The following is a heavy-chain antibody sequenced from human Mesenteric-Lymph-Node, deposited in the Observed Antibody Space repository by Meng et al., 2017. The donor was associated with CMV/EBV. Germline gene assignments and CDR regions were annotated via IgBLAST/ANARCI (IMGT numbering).Heavy chain of an antibody. Sequence: GGSLRLSCAASGFTFSSYEMNWVRQAPGKGLEWVSYISIRSSTIYYADSVKGRFTISRDNAKNSLYLQMNSLRAEDTAVYYCARGWEQDYWGQGTLVTVSS. CDR1: GFTFSSYE. V-gene: IGHV3-48*03. D-gene: IGHD1-26*01. CDR2: ISIRSSTI. J-gene: IGHJ4*02. CDR3: ARGWEQDY.